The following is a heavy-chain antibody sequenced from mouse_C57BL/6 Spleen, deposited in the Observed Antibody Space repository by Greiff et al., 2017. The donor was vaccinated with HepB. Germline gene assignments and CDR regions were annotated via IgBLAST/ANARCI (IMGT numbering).Heavy chain of an antibody. D-gene: IGHD2-2*01. CDR2: IYPGSGNT. V-gene: IGHV1-76*01. J-gene: IGHJ4*01. Sequence: QVQLQQSGAELVRPGASVKLSCKASGYTFTDYYINWVKQRPGQGLEWIARIYPGSGNTYYNEKFKGKATLTAEKSSSTAYMQLSSLTSEDSAVYFCARGGRNGYDDYYAMDYWGQGTSVTVSS. CDR3: ARGGRNGYDDYYAMDY. CDR1: GYTFTDYY.